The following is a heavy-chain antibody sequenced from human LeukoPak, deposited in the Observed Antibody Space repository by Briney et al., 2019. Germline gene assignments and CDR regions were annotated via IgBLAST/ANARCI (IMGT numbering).Heavy chain of an antibody. J-gene: IGHJ4*02. CDR3: ARDQYDTWSRRGNFDS. V-gene: IGHV3-7*03. Sequence: GGSLRLSCAVSGLTFSISWMDWVRQAPGKGLEWVASINPDGNKKYSADSVKGRFTISRDNAENSLYLQMNSLRAEDTAVFYCARDQYDTWSRRGNFDSWGQGTLVIVSS. D-gene: IGHD3-3*01. CDR2: INPDGNKK. CDR1: GLTFSISW.